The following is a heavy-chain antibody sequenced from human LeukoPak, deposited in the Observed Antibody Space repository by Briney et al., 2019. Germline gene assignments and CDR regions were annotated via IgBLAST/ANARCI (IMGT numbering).Heavy chain of an antibody. CDR3: ARWSKSYYDSSGYYYEAWFDP. CDR1: GGSISSYY. Sequence: SETLSLTCTVSGGSISSYYWSWIRQPPGKGLEWIGYIYYSGSTNYNPSLTSRVTISVDTSKNQFSLKLSSVTAADTAVYYCARWSKSYYDSSGYYYEAWFDPWGQGTLVTVSS. D-gene: IGHD3-22*01. V-gene: IGHV4-59*01. CDR2: IYYSGST. J-gene: IGHJ5*02.